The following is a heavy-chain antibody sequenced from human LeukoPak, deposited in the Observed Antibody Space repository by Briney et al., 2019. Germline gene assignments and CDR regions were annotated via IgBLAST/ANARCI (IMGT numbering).Heavy chain of an antibody. CDR1: GVSISSGGYS. J-gene: IGHJ4*02. D-gene: IGHD4-17*01. Sequence: PSETLSLTCAVSGVSISSGGYSWSWIRQPQGKGLEWIGHIFHSGSPSYNPSLESRVTISIDTSRNQFSLNLSSVSAADTAVYYCARRHTYGDYFYWGQGTLVTVSS. CDR3: ARRHTYGDYFY. CDR2: IFHSGSP. V-gene: IGHV4-30-4*07.